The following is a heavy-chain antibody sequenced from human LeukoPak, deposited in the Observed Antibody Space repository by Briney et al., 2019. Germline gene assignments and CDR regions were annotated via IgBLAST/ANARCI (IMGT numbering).Heavy chain of an antibody. CDR3: ARDGSIPTRPLDY. D-gene: IGHD6-6*01. V-gene: IGHV3-48*04. CDR2: ISNTSSVI. Sequence: GGSLRLSCAVSGFTFKNFAMSWVRQAPGKGLEWVSYISNTSSVIYYADSVKGRFTISRDNAKNSLYLQMNSLRAEDTAVYYCARDGSIPTRPLDYWGQGALVTVSS. J-gene: IGHJ4*02. CDR1: GFTFKNFA.